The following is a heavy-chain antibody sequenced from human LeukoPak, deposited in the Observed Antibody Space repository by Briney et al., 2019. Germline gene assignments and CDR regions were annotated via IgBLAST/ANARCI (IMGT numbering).Heavy chain of an antibody. CDR3: ARGPRRFYYYGMDV. CDR1: GGSFSGYY. Sequence: PSETLSLTCAVYGGSFSGYYWSWIRQPPGKGLEWIGEINHSGSTNYNPSLKSRVTISVDTSKNQFSLKLSSVTAADTAVYYCARGPRRFYYYGMDVWGQGATVTVSS. CDR2: INHSGST. D-gene: IGHD3-3*01. V-gene: IGHV4-34*01. J-gene: IGHJ6*02.